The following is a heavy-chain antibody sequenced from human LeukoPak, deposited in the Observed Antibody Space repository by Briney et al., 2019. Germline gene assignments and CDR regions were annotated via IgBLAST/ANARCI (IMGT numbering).Heavy chain of an antibody. CDR2: IYHSGST. CDR3: AREIPDYASYYYMDV. CDR1: GYSISSGYY. J-gene: IGHJ6*03. D-gene: IGHD4-17*01. V-gene: IGHV4-38-2*02. Sequence: SGTLSLTCAVSGYSISSGYYWGWIRQPPGKGLEWIGSIYHSGSTYYNPSLKSRVTISVDTSKNQFSLKLSSVTAADTAVYYCAREIPDYASYYYMDVWGKGTTVTVSS.